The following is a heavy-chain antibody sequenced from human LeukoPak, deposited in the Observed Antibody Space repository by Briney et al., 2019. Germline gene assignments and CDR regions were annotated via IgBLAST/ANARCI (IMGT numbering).Heavy chain of an antibody. V-gene: IGHV3-15*01. D-gene: IGHD3-3*01. Sequence: GGSLRLSCAASGVTLSNAWTSWVRQAPRKGLGWVGRIKSKTNGATADYAAPVKGRCTISRDASKNTLYMQTNSLKTEDTAVYYCTTGSLFGVFTHSEDHWSQGTLVTVSS. CDR1: GVTLSNAW. CDR3: TTGSLFGVFTHSEDH. CDR2: IKSKTNGATA. J-gene: IGHJ4*02.